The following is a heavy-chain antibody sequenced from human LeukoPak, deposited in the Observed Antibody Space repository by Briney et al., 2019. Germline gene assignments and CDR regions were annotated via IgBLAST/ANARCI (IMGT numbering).Heavy chain of an antibody. J-gene: IGHJ5*02. CDR1: GFTFSSYG. CDR3: ARGDWFDP. CDR2: IWYDGSNK. V-gene: IGHV3-33*01. Sequence: GGSRRLSCEGSGFTFSSYGRNWVGQAQGRGLEWVAVIWYDGSNKYYADSVKGRFTISRDNSKNTLYLQMNSLRAEDTAVYYCARGDWFDPWGQGTLVTVSS.